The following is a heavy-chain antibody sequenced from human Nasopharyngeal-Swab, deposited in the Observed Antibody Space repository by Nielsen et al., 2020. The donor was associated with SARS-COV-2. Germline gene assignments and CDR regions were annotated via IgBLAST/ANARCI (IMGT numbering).Heavy chain of an antibody. V-gene: IGHV3-69-1*01. D-gene: IGHD5-12*01. CDR2: ITSGNSV. CDR3: ARERGGGYGDY. CDR1: GFSFGDYA. J-gene: IGHJ4*02. Sequence: GESLKISCTASGFSFGDYAMNWFRRAPGKGLQWISYITSGNSVQYADSVRGRFTISRDNAKNSLYLQMNSLTAEDTAVYYCARERGGGYGDYWGQGTLVTVSS.